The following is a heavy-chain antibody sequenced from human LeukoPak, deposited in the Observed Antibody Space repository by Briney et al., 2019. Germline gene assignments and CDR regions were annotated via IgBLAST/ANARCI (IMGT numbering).Heavy chain of an antibody. D-gene: IGHD1/OR15-1a*01. J-gene: IGHJ4*02. CDR3: ARGSRSYGIEHIDY. CDR2: IYYSGST. CDR1: GGSISSSSYY. V-gene: IGHV4-39*07. Sequence: SETLSLTCTVSGGSISSSSYYWGWIRQPPGKGLEWIGSIYYSGSTYYNPSLKSRVTISVDTSKNQFSLKLSSVTAADTAVYYCARGSRSYGIEHIDYWGQGTLVTVSS.